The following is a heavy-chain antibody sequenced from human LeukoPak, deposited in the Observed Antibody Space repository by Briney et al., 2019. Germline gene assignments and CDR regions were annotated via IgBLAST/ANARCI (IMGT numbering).Heavy chain of an antibody. CDR2: IYYSGST. Sequence: PSETLSLTCTVSGGSISSSSYYWGWIRQPPGKGLEWIGSIYYSGSTYYNPSLKSRVTISVDTSKNQFSLKLSSVTAADTAVYYCARELIDLAPIGSQDWYFDLWGRGTLVTVSS. CDR3: ARELIDLAPIGSQDWYFDL. J-gene: IGHJ2*01. D-gene: IGHD2-8*01. V-gene: IGHV4-39*02. CDR1: GGSISSSSYY.